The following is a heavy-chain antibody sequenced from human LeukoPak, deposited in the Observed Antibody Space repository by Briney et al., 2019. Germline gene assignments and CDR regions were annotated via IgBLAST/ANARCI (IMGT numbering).Heavy chain of an antibody. D-gene: IGHD5-12*01. Sequence: GGSLRLSCAASGFTFSSFWMSWVRQAPGKGLEWVANIKEDGSDKNYVDSVKGRFAISRDNTKRSVFLQMNSLRDEDTAVYFCARDRGYDTFDYWGQGTLVTVSS. CDR3: ARDRGYDTFDY. CDR2: IKEDGSDK. J-gene: IGHJ4*02. V-gene: IGHV3-7*01. CDR1: GFTFSSFW.